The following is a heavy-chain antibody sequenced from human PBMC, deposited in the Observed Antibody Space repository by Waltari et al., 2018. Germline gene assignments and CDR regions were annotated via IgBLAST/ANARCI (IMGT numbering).Heavy chain of an antibody. Sequence: QVQLHEPCPGLVKPSEPLSLICTVSGVSISSYYWSWIRQPAGKGLEWIGRLYTSGHTIYNPSLKSRVTMSVDTSKNQFSLKLTSVTAADTAVYYCAGAGGNSFDYWGQGTLVTVSS. CDR3: AGAGGNSFDY. V-gene: IGHV4-4*07. CDR1: GVSISSYY. D-gene: IGHD3-10*01. J-gene: IGHJ4*02. CDR2: LYTSGHT.